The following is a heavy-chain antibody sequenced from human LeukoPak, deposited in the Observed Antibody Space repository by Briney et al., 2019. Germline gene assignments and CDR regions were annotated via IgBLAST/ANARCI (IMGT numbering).Heavy chain of an antibody. CDR2: ISAYNGNT. CDR1: GYTFTSYG. J-gene: IGHJ5*02. Sequence: ASVKVSCKASGYTFTSYGISWVRQAPGQGLEWMGWISAYNGNTNYAQKLQGRVTMTTDTSTSTAYMELRSLRSDDTAVYYCAKVVAAVNWFDPWGQGTLVTVSS. V-gene: IGHV1-18*01. D-gene: IGHD2-15*01. CDR3: AKVVAAVNWFDP.